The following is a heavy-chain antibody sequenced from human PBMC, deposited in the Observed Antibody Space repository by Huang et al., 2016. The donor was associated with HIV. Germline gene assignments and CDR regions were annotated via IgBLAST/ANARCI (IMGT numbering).Heavy chain of an antibody. CDR1: GFSLTSSGVA. D-gene: IGHD6-13*01. CDR2: IYWDNEE. V-gene: IGHV2-5*02. CDR3: VHRLRYGKWYVDY. Sequence: QITLKECGPTLVKPTQTLTLTCTFSGFSLTSSGVAVGWIRQPPGKALEWLALIYWDNEERVSPSLKTRLTSTKDTPKNEVVLTMTNMDPVDTATYYCVHRLRYGKWYVDYWGQGVLVTVSS. J-gene: IGHJ4*02.